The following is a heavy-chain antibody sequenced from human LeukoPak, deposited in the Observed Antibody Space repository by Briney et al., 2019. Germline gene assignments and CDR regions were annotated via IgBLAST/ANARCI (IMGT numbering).Heavy chain of an antibody. D-gene: IGHD3-22*01. CDR3: AKNDYDSSGFDY. V-gene: IGHV3-30*02. J-gene: IGHJ4*02. CDR2: IRYDGSNK. CDR1: GFTFSSYG. Sequence: GGSLRLSCAASGFTFSSYGMHWVRQAPGKGLEWVAFIRYDGSNKYYADSVKGRFTISRDNSKNTMYLQMNSLRDEDTAVYYCAKNDYDSSGFDYCGQGTLVTVSS.